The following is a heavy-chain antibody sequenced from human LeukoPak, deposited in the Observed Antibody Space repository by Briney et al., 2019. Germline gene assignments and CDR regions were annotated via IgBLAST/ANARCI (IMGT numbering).Heavy chain of an antibody. Sequence: PGGSLRLSCAASGFTFSSTWMHWVRQAPGKGLVWVSRINSDGSTIYADSVRCRFTMSRDNAKNTLYLQINGLRVEDTAVYYCARDNFYAVDYWGQGTLVTV. J-gene: IGHJ4*02. D-gene: IGHD2/OR15-2a*01. CDR3: ARDNFYAVDY. CDR1: GFTFSSTW. V-gene: IGHV3-74*01. CDR2: INSDGST.